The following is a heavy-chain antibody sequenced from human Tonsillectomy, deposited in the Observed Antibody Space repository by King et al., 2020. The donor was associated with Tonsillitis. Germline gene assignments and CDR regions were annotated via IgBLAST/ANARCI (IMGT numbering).Heavy chain of an antibody. CDR3: ARLPRDYYDNSGYFAFDI. CDR2: IYYSGST. CDR1: GDSISITNSY. V-gene: IGHV4-39*01. J-gene: IGHJ3*02. Sequence: LPLQESGPGLVKPSETLALTCTVSGDSISITNSYWAWLRQPPGKGLEWIGIIYYSGSTSYNPSLKSRVTISVDTSRNQFSLKLNSVTAADTAVYYCARLPRDYYDNSGYFAFDIWGQGTMVTVSS. D-gene: IGHD3-22*01.